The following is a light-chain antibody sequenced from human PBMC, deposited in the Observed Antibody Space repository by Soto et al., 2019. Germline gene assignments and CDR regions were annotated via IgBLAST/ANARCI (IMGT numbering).Light chain of an antibody. J-gene: IGLJ2*01. CDR2: RNN. CDR1: SSNIGSNY. CDR3: AAWDDSLSGPV. Sequence: QSVLTHPPSASGTPGQRVTISCSGSSSNIGSNYVYWYQQLPGTAPKLLIYRNNQRPSGVPDRFSGSKSGTSASLAISGLRSEDEADYYCAAWDDSLSGPVFGGGTKVTVL. V-gene: IGLV1-47*01.